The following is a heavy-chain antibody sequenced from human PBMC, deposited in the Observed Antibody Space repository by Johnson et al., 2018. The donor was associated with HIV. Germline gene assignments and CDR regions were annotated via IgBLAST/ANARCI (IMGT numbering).Heavy chain of an antibody. CDR3: ARVRRSGWFDNDAFDF. CDR2: ISYDGDNK. CDR1: GFTFGSYA. J-gene: IGHJ3*01. D-gene: IGHD6-19*01. V-gene: IGHV3-30*04. Sequence: QGQLVESGGGVVQPGRSLRLSCAASGFTFGSYALHWVRQAPGKGLEWVALISYDGDNKYYTDSVKGRFTISRDNSKNTVFLLLNSLRTEDTAVYYCARVRRSGWFDNDAFDFWGQGTMVTVSS.